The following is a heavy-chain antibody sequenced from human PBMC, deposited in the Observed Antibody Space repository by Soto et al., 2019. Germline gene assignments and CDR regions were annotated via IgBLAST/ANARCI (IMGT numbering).Heavy chain of an antibody. CDR1: GSHFSSPG. J-gene: IGHJ4*02. V-gene: IGHV1-18*01. D-gene: IGHD6-13*01. CDR3: ARDGGQSSSSPEY. Sequence: ASVKVFCMAPGSHFSSPGIYWVLHAPGQGLEWMGWISAYNGNTNYAQKLQGRVTMTTDTSTSTAYMELRSLRSDDTAVYYCARDGGQSSSSPEYWCQGTLVTVSS. CDR2: ISAYNGNT.